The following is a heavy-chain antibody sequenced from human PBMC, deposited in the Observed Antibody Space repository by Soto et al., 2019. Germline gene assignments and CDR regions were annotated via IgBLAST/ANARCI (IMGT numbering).Heavy chain of an antibody. Sequence: GGSLRLSCAASGFTFSSYGMHWVRQAPGKGLEWVAVISYDGSNKYYADSVKGRFTISRDNSKNTLYLQMNSLRAEDTAVYYCAKDGPSGDGYFDYWGQGTLVTVSS. CDR3: AKDGPSGDGYFDY. J-gene: IGHJ4*02. CDR1: GFTFSSYG. CDR2: ISYDGSNK. V-gene: IGHV3-30*18. D-gene: IGHD5-12*01.